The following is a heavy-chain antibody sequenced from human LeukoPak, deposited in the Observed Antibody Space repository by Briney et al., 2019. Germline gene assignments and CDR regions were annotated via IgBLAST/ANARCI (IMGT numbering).Heavy chain of an antibody. V-gene: IGHV3-48*03. CDR3: ARGGLYGYDVFDY. CDR2: ISGSGRTM. CDR1: GFTFSSYE. D-gene: IGHD5-12*01. Sequence: GGSLRRSCAASGFTFSSYEMNWVRQAPGKGLEWVSYISGSGRTMSYADSVKGRFTISRDNAKNSLYLQMNSLRVEDTAVYHCARGGLYGYDVFDYWGQGTLVTVSS. J-gene: IGHJ4*02.